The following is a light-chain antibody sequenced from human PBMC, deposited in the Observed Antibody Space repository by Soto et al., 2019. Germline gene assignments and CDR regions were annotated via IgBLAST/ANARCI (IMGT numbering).Light chain of an antibody. CDR3: QQYDSYST. J-gene: IGKJ1*01. CDR1: QSISSY. Sequence: IQMTHSPCSLSASVGYRGTITCRASQSISSYLKWYPQTPGKXPXXLIYAASSLQSGVPSRFSGSGSGTEFILTISSLQPDDYATDDCQQYDSYSTFGQGTKVDIK. V-gene: IGKV1-39*01. CDR2: AAS.